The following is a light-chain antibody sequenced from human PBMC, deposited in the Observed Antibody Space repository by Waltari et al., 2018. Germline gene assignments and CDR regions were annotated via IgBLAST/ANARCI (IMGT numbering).Light chain of an antibody. Sequence: DIQMTQSPSTLSASVGDRVTITCRASQTISRSLNWYQQKPGKAPNLLIYAASSLQSGVPSRFSGSGSGRDFTLIITSLQPEDFATYYCQQNYSFTRTFGQGTKVEIK. CDR1: QTISRS. J-gene: IGKJ1*01. CDR2: AAS. CDR3: QQNYSFTRT. V-gene: IGKV1-39*01.